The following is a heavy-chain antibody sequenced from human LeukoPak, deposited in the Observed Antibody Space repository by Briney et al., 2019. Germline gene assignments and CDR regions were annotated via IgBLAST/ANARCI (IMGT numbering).Heavy chain of an antibody. CDR2: ISYIGST. V-gene: IGHV4-59*08. Sequence: PSETLSLTSTVSGGSISSYHWSWIRQPPGKGVEWSGYISYIGSTNYNPSLKSRVTISVDTSKNQFSLKLSSVTAADTALYFCARGPYSYDSSGAFDIWGQGTMVTVSS. D-gene: IGHD3-22*01. J-gene: IGHJ3*02. CDR3: ARGPYSYDSSGAFDI. CDR1: GGSISSYH.